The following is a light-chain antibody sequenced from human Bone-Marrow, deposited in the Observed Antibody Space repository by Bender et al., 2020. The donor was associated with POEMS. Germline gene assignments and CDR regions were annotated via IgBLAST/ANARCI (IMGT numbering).Light chain of an antibody. J-gene: IGLJ2*01. V-gene: IGLV2-8*01. CDR1: SSDVGSYNF. CDR2: EVS. CDR3: SSCAGRYNLL. Sequence: QSALTQPASVSGSPGQSITISCTGTSSDVGSYNFVSWYQQSPGKAPKLMIYEVSKRPSGVPDRFSGSKSGNTASLTVSGLQADDEADYYCSSCAGRYNLLFGGGTKLTVL.